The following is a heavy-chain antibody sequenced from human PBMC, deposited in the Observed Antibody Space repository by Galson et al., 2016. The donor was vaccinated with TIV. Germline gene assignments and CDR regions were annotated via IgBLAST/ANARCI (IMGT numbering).Heavy chain of an antibody. Sequence: ETLSLTCSVSGGSISSHYWRWIRQPPGKGLEWIGSVHYSGSTYYNPSLKSRVTISIDRSKNQFHLNLGSLTAVDTAVYYCAREGVPLSGDSPTSAFDVWGQGTMVTVSS. J-gene: IGHJ3*01. CDR3: AREGVPLSGDSPTSAFDV. D-gene: IGHD2-21*01. V-gene: IGHV4-59*11. CDR1: GGSISSHY. CDR2: VHYSGST.